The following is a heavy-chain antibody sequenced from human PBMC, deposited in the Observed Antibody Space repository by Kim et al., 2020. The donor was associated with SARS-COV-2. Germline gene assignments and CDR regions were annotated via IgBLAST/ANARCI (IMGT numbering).Heavy chain of an antibody. D-gene: IGHD5-18*01. Sequence: SDTLSLTCAVYGGSFSGYYWSWIRQPPGKGLEWIGEINHSGSTNYNPSLKSRVTISVDTSKNQFSLKLSSVTAADTAVYYCARVGEIGGSYGYGTYYYYGMDVWGQGTTVTVSS. CDR1: GGSFSGYY. J-gene: IGHJ6*02. CDR3: ARVGEIGGSYGYGTYYYYGMDV. V-gene: IGHV4-34*01. CDR2: INHSGST.